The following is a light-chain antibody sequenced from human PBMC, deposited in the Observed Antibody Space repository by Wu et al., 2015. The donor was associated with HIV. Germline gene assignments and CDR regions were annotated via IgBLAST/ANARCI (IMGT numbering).Light chain of an antibody. Sequence: EIVLTQSPGTLSLSPGERATLSCRASQSVSSNYLAWYQQKPGQAPRLLIFGAAARATGIPDRFSGSGSGTDFTLTISRLEPEDFAVYYCQQRLNWPPVTFGQGTRLEIK. CDR3: QQRLNWPPVT. CDR2: GAA. CDR1: QSVSSNY. J-gene: IGKJ5*01. V-gene: IGKV3D-20*02.